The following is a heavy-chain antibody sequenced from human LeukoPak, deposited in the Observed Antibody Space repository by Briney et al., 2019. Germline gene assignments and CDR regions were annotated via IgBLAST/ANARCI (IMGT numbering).Heavy chain of an antibody. J-gene: IGHJ4*02. V-gene: IGHV3-23*01. Sequence: GGSLRLSCAASGFTFSSYAMSWVRQAPGKGLEWVSAISDSGGSTYYADSVKGRFTISRDNPKNTLYLKMNSLRAEDTAVYYCAKGSSSWYSIGHYFDYWGQGTLVTVSS. CDR3: AKGSSSWYSIGHYFDY. D-gene: IGHD6-13*01. CDR1: GFTFSSYA. CDR2: ISDSGGST.